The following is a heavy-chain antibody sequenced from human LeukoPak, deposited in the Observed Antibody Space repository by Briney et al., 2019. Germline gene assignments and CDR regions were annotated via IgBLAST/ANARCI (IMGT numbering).Heavy chain of an antibody. Sequence: GGSQRLFCAASGFTFSRYWMSWVRQARGEGLEWVANKKQDRSENYFVVSEKDRYNISKDNAKNPLYLEMNSLRAEDTAVYYCARGLAEFDYWGQGTLVTVSS. D-gene: IGHD3-16*01. V-gene: IGHV3-7*01. CDR3: ARGLAEFDY. CDR1: GFTFSRYW. J-gene: IGHJ4*02. CDR2: KKQDRSEN.